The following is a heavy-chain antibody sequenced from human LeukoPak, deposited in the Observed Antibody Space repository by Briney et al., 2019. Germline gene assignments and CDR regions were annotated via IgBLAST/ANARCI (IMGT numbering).Heavy chain of an antibody. Sequence: GGSLRLSCAASGFTFSSYGMHWVRQAQGKGLEWVAFIRYDGSNKYYADSVKGRFTISRDNSKNTLYLQMNSLRAEDTAVYYCAKKRGTSGGYGADYWGQGTLVTVSS. CDR2: IRYDGSNK. CDR3: AKKRGTSGGYGADY. J-gene: IGHJ4*02. CDR1: GFTFSSYG. D-gene: IGHD5-12*01. V-gene: IGHV3-30*02.